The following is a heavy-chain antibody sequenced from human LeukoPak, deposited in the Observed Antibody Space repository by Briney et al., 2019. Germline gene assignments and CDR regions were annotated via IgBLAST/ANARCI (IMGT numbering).Heavy chain of an antibody. Sequence: ASVKVSCKASGDTFTSYYMHWVRQAPGQGLEWMGIINPSGGSTSYAQKFQGRVTMTRDTSTSTVYMELSSLRSEDTAVYYCARLSSWRGLDYWGQGTLVTVSS. V-gene: IGHV1-46*01. CDR1: GDTFTSYY. CDR3: ARLSSWRGLDY. CDR2: INPSGGST. J-gene: IGHJ4*02. D-gene: IGHD2-15*01.